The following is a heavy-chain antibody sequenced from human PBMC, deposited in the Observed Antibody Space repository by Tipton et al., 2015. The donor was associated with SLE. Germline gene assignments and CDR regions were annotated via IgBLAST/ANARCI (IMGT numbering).Heavy chain of an antibody. Sequence: TLSLTCSVSGGSISTNYWIWIRQPPGKGLEWIGYISDGGGTNYNPSLKSRVTISIDPAKNQFSLKLTSVTAADTAVYYCARGMVTRRGAIIGVDVWGQGTTVNVSS. J-gene: IGHJ6*02. V-gene: IGHV4-59*08. CDR3: ARGMVTRRGAIIGVDV. CDR1: GGSISTNY. D-gene: IGHD2-21*02. CDR2: ISDGGGT.